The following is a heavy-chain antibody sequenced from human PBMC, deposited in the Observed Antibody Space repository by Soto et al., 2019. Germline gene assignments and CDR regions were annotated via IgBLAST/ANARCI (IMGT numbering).Heavy chain of an antibody. Sequence: QVQLVESGGGVVQPGRSLRLSCAASGFTFGSFSLHWVRQAPGKGLEWLALISYDGSNKYNADSVKGRFAISRDNSKNTVYLQLNSLRPEDTAVYYCARTTTVAGTPEFDYWGQGTLVTVSS. CDR2: ISYDGSNK. CDR3: ARTTTVAGTPEFDY. V-gene: IGHV3-30*09. J-gene: IGHJ4*02. CDR1: GFTFGSFS. D-gene: IGHD6-19*01.